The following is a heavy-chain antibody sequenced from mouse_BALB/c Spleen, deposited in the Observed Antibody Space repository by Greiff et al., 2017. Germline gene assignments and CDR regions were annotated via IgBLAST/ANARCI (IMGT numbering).Heavy chain of an antibody. CDR3: ARTDELGNGSLYAMDY. Sequence: QVQLQQSGPELVRPGVSVKISCKGSGYTFTDYAMHWVKQSHAKSLEWIGVISTYYGNTNYNQKFKGKATMTVDKSSSTAYMELARLTSEDSAIYYCARTDELGNGSLYAMDYWGQGTSVTVSS. CDR1: GYTFTDYA. V-gene: IGHV1-67*01. CDR2: ISTYYGNT. J-gene: IGHJ4*01. D-gene: IGHD1-1*01.